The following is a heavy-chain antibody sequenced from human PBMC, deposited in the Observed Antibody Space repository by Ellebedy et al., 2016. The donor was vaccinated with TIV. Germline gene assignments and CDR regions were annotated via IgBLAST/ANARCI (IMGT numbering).Heavy chain of an antibody. Sequence: SQTLSLTXXISGDSVSSNSAAWNWIRQSPSRGLEWLGRTYYRSKWYNDYAVSVKSRITINPDTSKNQFSLQLNSVTPEDTAVYYCARVLSLDLKVRSRHYYYGMDVWGQGTTVTVSS. CDR3: ARVLSLDLKVRSRHYYYGMDV. D-gene: IGHD3-10*01. V-gene: IGHV6-1*01. CDR2: TYYRSKWYN. J-gene: IGHJ6*02. CDR1: GDSVSSNSAA.